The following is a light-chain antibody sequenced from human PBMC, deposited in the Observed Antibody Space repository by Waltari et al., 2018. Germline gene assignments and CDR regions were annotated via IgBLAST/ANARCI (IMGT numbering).Light chain of an antibody. CDR3: ALWDDSLSGVV. V-gene: IGLV1-47*01. CDR1: STTVVSNS. Sequence: QSVLTQPPSASATPGQRVTIPCSGSSTTVVSNSVYWYKQLPGTTPKVLIYRTDERPSGFPDRFSGSKSGTSASLAISGLRSEDEADYYCALWDDSLSGVVFGGGTKVTVL. CDR2: RTD. J-gene: IGLJ2*01.